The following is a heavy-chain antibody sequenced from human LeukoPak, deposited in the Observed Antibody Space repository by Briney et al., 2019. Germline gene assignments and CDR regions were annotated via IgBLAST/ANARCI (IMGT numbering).Heavy chain of an antibody. CDR2: ISSSGSTI. J-gene: IGHJ5*02. Sequence: GGSLRLSCAASGFTFSSYEMNWVRQAPGEGLEWVSYISSSGSTIYYADSVKGRFTISRDNAKNSLYLQMNSLRAEDTAVYYCASGGTLGDWFDPWGQGTLVTVSS. V-gene: IGHV3-48*03. CDR3: ASGGTLGDWFDP. D-gene: IGHD1-1*01. CDR1: GFTFSSYE.